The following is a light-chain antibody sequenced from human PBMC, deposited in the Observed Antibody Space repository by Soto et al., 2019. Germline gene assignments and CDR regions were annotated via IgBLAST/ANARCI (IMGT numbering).Light chain of an antibody. Sequence: EIVMTQSPATLSVSPGERATLSCRASQSVSSNLAWYQQKPGQDPRLLIYGASTRATGIPARFSGSGSGTEFTLTISSLQSEVFVVYYCQQYNNWPQTFGQGTKVEIK. CDR3: QQYNNWPQT. J-gene: IGKJ1*01. CDR2: GAS. CDR1: QSVSSN. V-gene: IGKV3-15*01.